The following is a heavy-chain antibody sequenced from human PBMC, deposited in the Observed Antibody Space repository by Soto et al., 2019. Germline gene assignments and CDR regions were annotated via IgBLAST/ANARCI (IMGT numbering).Heavy chain of an antibody. J-gene: IGHJ5*01. Sequence: GGSLRLSCAASGFTFSSYAMSWVRQAPGKGLEWVSAISGSGGSTYYADSVKGRFTISRDNSKNTLYLQMNSLRAEDTAVYCWAKGLRMTTVTIFFNWFDSWGQGTLVTVSS. V-gene: IGHV3-23*01. CDR2: ISGSGGST. D-gene: IGHD4-17*01. CDR1: GFTFSSYA. CDR3: AKGLRMTTVTIFFNWFDS.